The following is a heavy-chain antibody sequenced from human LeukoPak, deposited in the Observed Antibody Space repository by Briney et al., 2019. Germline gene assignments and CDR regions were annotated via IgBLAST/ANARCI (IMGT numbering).Heavy chain of an antibody. D-gene: IGHD4-17*01. V-gene: IGHV3-30*02. Sequence: GGSLRLSCAASGFSFSGYGMHRVRQVPGKGLEWVAFIRYDGITKFYIDSEKGRFAISRDNSKNTLSLQMNSLRTEDTAVYYCAALHTGTFVDYWGQGTLVTVSS. CDR1: GFSFSGYG. CDR3: AALHTGTFVDY. CDR2: IRYDGITK. J-gene: IGHJ4*02.